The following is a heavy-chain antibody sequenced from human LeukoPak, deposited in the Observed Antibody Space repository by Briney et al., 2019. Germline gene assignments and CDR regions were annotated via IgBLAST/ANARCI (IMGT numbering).Heavy chain of an antibody. J-gene: IGHJ4*02. CDR3: AEAPPGI. CDR2: INSGGSST. Sequence: PGGSLRLSCAASGFTFSSYWMHWVRQAPGKGLVWVSRINSGGSSTMYAESVKGRFTISRDNAKNTLFLQINSLRVEDTAVYYCAEAPPGIWGQGILVTVSS. V-gene: IGHV3-74*03. CDR1: GFTFSSYW. D-gene: IGHD3-10*01.